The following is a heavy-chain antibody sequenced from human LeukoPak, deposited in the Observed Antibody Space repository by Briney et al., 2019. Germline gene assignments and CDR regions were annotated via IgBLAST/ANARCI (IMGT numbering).Heavy chain of an antibody. CDR1: GFTFSSYG. Sequence: PGRSLRLSCAASGFTFSSYGMHWVRQAPGKGLEWVAVISYDGSNKYYADSVKGRFTISRDNSKNTLYLQMNSLRAEDTAVYFCAKGEGGYCSSSSCSTYFDYWGQGTTVTVSS. D-gene: IGHD2-15*01. J-gene: IGHJ4*03. V-gene: IGHV3-30*18. CDR2: ISYDGSNK. CDR3: AKGEGGYCSSSSCSTYFDY.